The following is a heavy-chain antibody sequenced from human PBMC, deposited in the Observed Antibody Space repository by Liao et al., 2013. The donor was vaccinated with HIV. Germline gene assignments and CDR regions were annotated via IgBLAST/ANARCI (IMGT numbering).Heavy chain of an antibody. Sequence: QVQLQQWGAGLLKPSETLSLTCAVYGTSFSNFYWSWIRQPPGKGLEWIGEINHGGSTYYNPSLKSRVTISVDTSKNQFSLKLSSVTAADTAVYYCARKGXYYDSSGYASTTSYYYYYMDVWGKGTTVTVSS. CDR2: INHGGST. V-gene: IGHV4-34*01. CDR3: ARKGXYYDSSGYASTTSYYYYYMDV. J-gene: IGHJ6*03. D-gene: IGHD3-22*01. CDR1: GTSFSNFY.